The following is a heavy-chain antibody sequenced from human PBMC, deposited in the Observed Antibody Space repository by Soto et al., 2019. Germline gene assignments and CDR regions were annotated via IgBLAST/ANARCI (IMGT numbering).Heavy chain of an antibody. Sequence: EVQLVESGGGLVKPGGSLRLSCAASGFTFSSYSMNWVRQAPGKGLEWVSSISSSSSYIYYADSVKGRFTISRDNAKNSLDLQMNSLRAEDTAVYYCASPSSGYYRGYFDYWGQGTLVTVSS. CDR1: GFTFSSYS. CDR3: ASPSSGYYRGYFDY. D-gene: IGHD3-22*01. CDR2: ISSSSSYI. J-gene: IGHJ4*02. V-gene: IGHV3-21*01.